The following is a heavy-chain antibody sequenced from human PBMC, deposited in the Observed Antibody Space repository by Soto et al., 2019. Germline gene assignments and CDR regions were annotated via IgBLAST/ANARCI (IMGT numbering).Heavy chain of an antibody. CDR2: IYYSGST. D-gene: IGHD2-15*01. V-gene: IGHV4-59*01. Sequence: PSETLSLTCTVSGGSISSYYWSWIRQPPGKGLEWIGYIYYSGSTNYNPSLKSRVTISVDTSKNQFSLKLSSVTAADTAVYYCARVDGCSGGSCYFDYWGQGTLVTVSS. J-gene: IGHJ4*02. CDR3: ARVDGCSGGSCYFDY. CDR1: GGSISSYY.